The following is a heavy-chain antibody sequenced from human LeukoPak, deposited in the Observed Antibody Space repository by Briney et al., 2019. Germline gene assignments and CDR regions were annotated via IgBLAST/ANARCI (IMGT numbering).Heavy chain of an antibody. Sequence: GGSLRLSCAASGFTFSSYGVHGVRQAPDKALEWVAAIWYDGSIQYYADSVKGRFTISRDNSKNTLYLQMDSLRAEDTAVFYCARAGYCSGGSCYGSDYWGQGTLVSVSS. CDR3: ARAGYCSGGSCYGSDY. D-gene: IGHD2-15*01. J-gene: IGHJ4*02. CDR2: IWYDGSIQ. V-gene: IGHV3-33*01. CDR1: GFTFSSYG.